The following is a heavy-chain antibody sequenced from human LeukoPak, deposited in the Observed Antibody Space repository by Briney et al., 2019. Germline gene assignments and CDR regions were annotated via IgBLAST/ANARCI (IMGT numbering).Heavy chain of an antibody. J-gene: IGHJ4*02. CDR1: GFSVSSNY. CDR3: AREGVSSYCSGGSCYAPFYYFDY. D-gene: IGHD2-15*01. V-gene: IGHV3-53*01. Sequence: PGGSLRLSCSASGFSVSSNYMSWVRQAPGKGLEWVSVIYSGGSTYYADSVKGRFTISRDNSKNTLYLQMNSLRAEDTAVYYCAREGVSSYCSGGSCYAPFYYFDYWGQGTLVTVSS. CDR2: IYSGGST.